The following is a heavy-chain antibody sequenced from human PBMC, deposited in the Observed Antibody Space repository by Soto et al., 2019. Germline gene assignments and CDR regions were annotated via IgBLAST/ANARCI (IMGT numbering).Heavy chain of an antibody. Sequence: QVQLVESGGGVVQPGRSLRLSCAASGFTFSSYGMHWVRQAPGKGLEWVAVIWYDGSNKYYADSVKGRFTISRDNSKNTLYLQMNSLSAEDTAVYYCARDSPDSSSWGYYDYGMDVWGQGTTVTVSS. CDR2: IWYDGSNK. CDR1: GFTFSSYG. CDR3: ARDSPDSSSWGYYDYGMDV. D-gene: IGHD6-13*01. V-gene: IGHV3-33*01. J-gene: IGHJ6*01.